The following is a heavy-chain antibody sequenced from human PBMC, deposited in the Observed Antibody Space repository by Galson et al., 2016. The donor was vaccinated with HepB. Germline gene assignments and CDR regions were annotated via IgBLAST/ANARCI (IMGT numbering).Heavy chain of an antibody. J-gene: IGHJ5*02. V-gene: IGHV3-11*01. Sequence: SLRLSCAASGFRFSDYYMSWIRQAPGKGLEWLSYISSSGRPINYADSVKGRFTVSRDSAKNSLYLQMNNLRGEDTAVYYCARMIPLYSSGWYVRGDGWFDPWGQGTLVTVSS. CDR2: ISSSGRPI. CDR1: GFRFSDYY. CDR3: ARMIPLYSSGWYVRGDGWFDP. D-gene: IGHD6-19*01.